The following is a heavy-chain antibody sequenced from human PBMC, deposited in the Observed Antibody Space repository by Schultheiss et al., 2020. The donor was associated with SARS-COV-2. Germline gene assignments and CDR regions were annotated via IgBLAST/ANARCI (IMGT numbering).Heavy chain of an antibody. J-gene: IGHJ4*02. D-gene: IGHD3-3*01. V-gene: IGHV4-34*01. Sequence: SQTLSLTCTVSGGSISSYYWSWIRQPPGKGLEWIGEINRSGSTNYNPSLKSRVTISVDTSKNQFSLKVSSVTAADTAVYYCARETRANYDIWSGYSPMGYWGQGTLVTVSS. CDR1: GGSISSYY. CDR2: INRSGST. CDR3: ARETRANYDIWSGYSPMGY.